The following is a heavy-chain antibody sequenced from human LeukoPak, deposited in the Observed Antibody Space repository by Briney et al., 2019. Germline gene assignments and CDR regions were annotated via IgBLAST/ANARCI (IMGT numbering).Heavy chain of an antibody. CDR3: AREKAADY. Sequence: PGGSLRLSCAASGFPFSGYGMHWVRQAPGKGLEWMAVISYDGSNRYYADSVKGRFTISRDNAKNSLYLQMNSLRAEDTAVYYCAREKAADYWGQGTLVTVSS. CDR2: ISYDGSNR. CDR1: GFPFSGYG. J-gene: IGHJ4*02. V-gene: IGHV3-30*03.